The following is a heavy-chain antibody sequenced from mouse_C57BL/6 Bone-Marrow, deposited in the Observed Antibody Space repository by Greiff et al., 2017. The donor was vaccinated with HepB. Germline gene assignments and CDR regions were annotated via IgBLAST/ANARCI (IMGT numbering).Heavy chain of an antibody. CDR2: FHPYNDDT. Sequence: LVESGAELVKPGASVKMSCKASGYTFTTYPIEWMKQNHGKSLEWIGNFHPYNDDTKYNEKFKGKATLTVEKSSSTVYLELSRLTSDDSAVYYCARPYYYGSSSFAYWGQGTLVTVSA. J-gene: IGHJ3*01. D-gene: IGHD1-1*01. V-gene: IGHV1-47*01. CDR3: ARPYYYGSSSFAY. CDR1: GYTFTTYP.